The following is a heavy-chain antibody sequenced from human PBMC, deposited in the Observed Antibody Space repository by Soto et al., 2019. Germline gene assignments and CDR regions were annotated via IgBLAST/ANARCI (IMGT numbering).Heavy chain of an antibody. Sequence: GASVKVSCKASGYTFTSNGISWVRQAPGQGLEWMGWISAYNGNTNYAQKLQGRVTMTTDTPTSTAYMELRSLRSDDTAVYYCARDHDRYYDILTGYYGLPNAFDIWGQGTMVTVSS. J-gene: IGHJ3*02. CDR1: GYTFTSNG. D-gene: IGHD3-9*01. V-gene: IGHV1-18*01. CDR2: ISAYNGNT. CDR3: ARDHDRYYDILTGYYGLPNAFDI.